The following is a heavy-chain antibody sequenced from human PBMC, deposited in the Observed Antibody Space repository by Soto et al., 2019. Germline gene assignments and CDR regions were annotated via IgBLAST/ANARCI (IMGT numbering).Heavy chain of an antibody. J-gene: IGHJ4*02. Sequence: SVKVSCKPSGGTLSSFINYPINWVRQAPGQGLEWMGGIVPNVGTVNYAQKFQGRVTITADKSTGTAYMELSSLRSEDTALYYCARRDTSGFLRYFDNWGQGTLVTVSS. CDR3: ARRDTSGFLRYFDN. CDR1: GGTLSSFINYP. D-gene: IGHD3-3*01. V-gene: IGHV1-69*06. CDR2: IVPNVGTV.